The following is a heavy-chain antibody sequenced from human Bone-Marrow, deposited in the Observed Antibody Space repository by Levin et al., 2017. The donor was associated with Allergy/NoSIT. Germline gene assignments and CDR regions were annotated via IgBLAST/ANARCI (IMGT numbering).Heavy chain of an antibody. J-gene: IGHJ4*02. V-gene: IGHV5-51*01. D-gene: IGHD6-19*01. CDR3: ARRRFSSGPSDY. Sequence: ASVKVSCKGSGYNFNNYWVAWVRQMPGQGLEWMGMIYPDDSDTRYSPSFQGQVTMSADKVIDTAYLQWDSLKASDSAMYYCARRRFSSGPSDYWAQGTLVTVSS. CDR1: GYNFNNYW. CDR2: IYPDDSDT.